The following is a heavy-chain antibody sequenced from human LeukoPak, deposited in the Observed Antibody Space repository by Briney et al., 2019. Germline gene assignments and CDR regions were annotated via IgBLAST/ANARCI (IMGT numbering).Heavy chain of an antibody. V-gene: IGHV3-23*01. Sequence: GGSLRLSCAASGFTFSSYGMHWVRQAPGKGLEWVSAISGSGGSTYYADSVKGRFTISRDNSKNTLYLQMNSLRAEDTAVYYCAKEPARYSGSYFRWFDPWGQGTLVTVSS. CDR3: AKEPARYSGSYFRWFDP. CDR1: GFTFSSYG. D-gene: IGHD1-26*01. CDR2: ISGSGGST. J-gene: IGHJ5*02.